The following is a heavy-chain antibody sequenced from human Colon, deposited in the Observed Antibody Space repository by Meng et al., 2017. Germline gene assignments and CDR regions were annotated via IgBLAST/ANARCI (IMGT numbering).Heavy chain of an antibody. D-gene: IGHD6-19*01. CDR2: MFHSGTT. CDR1: GGSVCSGSHY. J-gene: IGHJ4*02. V-gene: IGHV4-61*01. CDR3: ARLIAGWPFYFDY. Sequence: HGCGPGLVGPLGTFSLTCHLSGGSVCSGSHYWSWIRQPPGKGLEWIGYMFHSGTTKYNPSLKSRVSMSVDTTKNQFYLKLTSVTVADTAVFYCARLIAGWPFYFDYWGQGILVTVSS.